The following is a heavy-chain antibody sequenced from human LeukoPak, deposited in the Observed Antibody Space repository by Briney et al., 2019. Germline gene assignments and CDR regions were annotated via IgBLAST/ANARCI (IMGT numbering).Heavy chain of an antibody. CDR1: GFTFSSYS. CDR2: ISSSSSTI. CDR3: AKDRSGSYSQGLDY. Sequence: GGSLRLSCAASGFTFSSYSMNWVRHAPGKGLEWVSSISSSSSTIYYADSVKGRFTISRDNAKNSLYLQMNSLRAEDTAVYYCAKDRSGSYSQGLDYWGQGTLVTVSS. J-gene: IGHJ4*02. D-gene: IGHD1-26*01. V-gene: IGHV3-48*01.